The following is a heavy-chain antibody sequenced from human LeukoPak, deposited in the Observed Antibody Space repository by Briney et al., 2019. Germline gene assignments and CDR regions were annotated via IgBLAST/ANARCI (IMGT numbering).Heavy chain of an antibody. CDR2: MNGSGGKK. CDR3: AKWGCNGGSCYPFDY. CDR1: GFTFSNYA. V-gene: IGHV3-23*01. D-gene: IGHD2-15*01. Sequence: PGGSLRLSCVGSGFTFSNYAMSWVRQAPGKGLEWVSAMNGSGGKKYYADSVKGRFTISRDNSKSTLYLQMNSLRAEDTAVYYCAKWGCNGGSCYPFDYWGQGTLVTVSS. J-gene: IGHJ4*02.